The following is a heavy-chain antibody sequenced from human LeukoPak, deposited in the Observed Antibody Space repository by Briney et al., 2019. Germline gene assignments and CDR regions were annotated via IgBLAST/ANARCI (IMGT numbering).Heavy chain of an antibody. CDR2: ISGSSSYI. V-gene: IGHV3-21*01. Sequence: GGSLRLSCAASGFTFSGYRMNWVRHAPGKGLEWVSSISGSSSYIYYADSVKGRFTISRDNAENSLYLQMNSLRAEDTAVYYCTRHTTMIISGAFDIWGQGTMVTVSS. J-gene: IGHJ3*02. CDR1: GFTFSGYR. D-gene: IGHD3-22*01. CDR3: TRHTTMIISGAFDI.